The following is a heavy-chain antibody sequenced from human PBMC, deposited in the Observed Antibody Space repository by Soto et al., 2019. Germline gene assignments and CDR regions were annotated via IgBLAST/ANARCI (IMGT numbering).Heavy chain of an antibody. CDR3: AKEFYRLNLFIAAAGEFVY. D-gene: IGHD6-13*01. CDR2: ISGSGGST. CDR1: GFTFSSYA. V-gene: IGHV3-23*01. J-gene: IGHJ4*02. Sequence: GGSLRLSCAASGFTFSSYAMSWVRQAPGKGLEWVSAISGSGGSTYYADSVKGRFTISRDNSKNTLYLQMNSLRAEDTAVYYCAKEFYRLNLFIAAAGEFVYWGPGTLVTVSS.